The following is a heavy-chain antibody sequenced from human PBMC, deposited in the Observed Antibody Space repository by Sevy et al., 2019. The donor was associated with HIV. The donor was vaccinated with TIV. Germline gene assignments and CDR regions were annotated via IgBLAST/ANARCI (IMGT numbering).Heavy chain of an antibody. Sequence: SETLSLTCTVSGGSISSGGYYWSWIRQHPGKGLEWIGYIYYSGSTYYYPSLKSRVTISVDTSKNQFSLKLSSVTAADTAVYYCARDSRRQLVSSGAFDIWGQGTMVTVSS. J-gene: IGHJ3*02. CDR1: GGSISSGGYY. CDR3: ARDSRRQLVSSGAFDI. CDR2: IYYSGST. V-gene: IGHV4-31*03. D-gene: IGHD6-6*01.